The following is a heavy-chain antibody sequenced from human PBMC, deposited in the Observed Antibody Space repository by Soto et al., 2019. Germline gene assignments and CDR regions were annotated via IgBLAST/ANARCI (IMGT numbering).Heavy chain of an antibody. CDR2: IFYSGST. Sequence: SETLSLTCSVSGSSISTSRSYWAWIRQPPGKGLEWLANIFYSGSTFYNPSLASRVSVSVDTSKNEFSLKLRSVTAADTAVYYCERQPTTGDTDLWFDPWGQGTLVTVSS. CDR1: GSSISTSRSY. D-gene: IGHD2-21*01. V-gene: IGHV4-39*01. J-gene: IGHJ5*02. CDR3: ERQPTTGDTDLWFDP.